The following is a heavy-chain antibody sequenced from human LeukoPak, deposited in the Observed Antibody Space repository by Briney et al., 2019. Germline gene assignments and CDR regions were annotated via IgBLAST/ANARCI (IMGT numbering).Heavy chain of an antibody. CDR2: IYYSGST. CDR3: ARARLVSTCMDV. CDR1: GGSISSHY. J-gene: IGHJ6*02. D-gene: IGHD3-9*01. V-gene: IGHV4-59*11. Sequence: SETLSLTCTVSGGSISSHYWSWIRQPPGKGLEWIEYIYYSGSTNYNPSLKSRVTISVDTSKNQFSLKLSSVTAADTAVYYCARARLVSTCMDVWGQGTTVTVSS.